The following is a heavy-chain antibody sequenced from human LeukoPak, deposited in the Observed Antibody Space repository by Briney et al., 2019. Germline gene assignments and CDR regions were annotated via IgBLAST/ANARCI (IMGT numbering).Heavy chain of an antibody. V-gene: IGHV1-2*02. D-gene: IGHD2-15*01. CDR1: GYTFTGYY. Sequence: ASVKVSCKASGYTFTGYYMHWVRQAPGQGLEWMGWINPNSGGTNYAQKFQGRVTMTRDTSISTAYMELRSLRSDDTAVYYCARVGYCRGGSCYSTDHDAFDIWGQGTMVTVSS. CDR2: INPNSGGT. J-gene: IGHJ3*02. CDR3: ARVGYCRGGSCYSTDHDAFDI.